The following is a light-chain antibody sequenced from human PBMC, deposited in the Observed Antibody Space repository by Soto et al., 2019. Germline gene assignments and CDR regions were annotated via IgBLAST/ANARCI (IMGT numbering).Light chain of an antibody. CDR3: QQRSQWPPEVT. CDR2: AAS. J-gene: IGKJ5*01. CDR1: QGISSY. Sequence: VTWRTQSPSLLSASTGDKVTMSARMIQGISSYLAWYQQKPGKAPELLIYAASTLQSGVPSRFSGSGSGTDFTLTISSLEPEDFAVYYCQQRSQWPPEVTFGQGTRLEI. V-gene: IGKV1D-8*03.